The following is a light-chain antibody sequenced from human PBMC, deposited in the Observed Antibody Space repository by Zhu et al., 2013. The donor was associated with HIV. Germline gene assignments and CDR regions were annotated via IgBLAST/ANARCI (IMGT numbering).Light chain of an antibody. Sequence: EIVLTQSPGTLSLSPGERATLSCRASQSVSSSYFGWYQQKPGQAPRLLIYAASHRATGIPDRFSGNGSGTGFTLTISRLEPEDFAVYYCQQYGALPVTFGQGTRLDIK. V-gene: IGKV3-20*01. J-gene: IGKJ5*01. CDR3: QQYGALPVT. CDR2: AAS. CDR1: QSVSSSY.